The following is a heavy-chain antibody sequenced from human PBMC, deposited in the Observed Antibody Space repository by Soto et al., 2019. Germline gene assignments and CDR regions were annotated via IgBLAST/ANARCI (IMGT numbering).Heavy chain of an antibody. CDR3: ARLTSALYSSPQKNYYYYYMDV. CDR2: IYPGDSDT. D-gene: IGHD6-13*01. CDR1: GYSFTSYW. Sequence: GESLKISCKGSGYSFTSYWIGWVRQMPGKGLEWMGIIYPGDSDTRYSPSFQGQVTISADKSISTAYLQWSSLKASDTAMYYCARLTSALYSSPQKNYYYYYMDVWGKGTTVTVSS. J-gene: IGHJ6*03. V-gene: IGHV5-51*01.